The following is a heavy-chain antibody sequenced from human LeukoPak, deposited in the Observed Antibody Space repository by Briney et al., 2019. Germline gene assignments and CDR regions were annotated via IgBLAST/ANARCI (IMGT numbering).Heavy chain of an antibody. J-gene: IGHJ4*02. CDR1: GLTFRNFG. D-gene: IGHD6-13*01. CDR2: IAHDGRRK. V-gene: IGHV3-30*04. Sequence: PGRSLRLSCAASGLTFRNFGFHWVPQALGKGVECVSVIAHDGRRKFYADSVKGRFTISRDNSNDTLYLQMNSLRSEDTALYFFVRDVTSTVWYPFVSWGQGTLVTVPS. CDR3: VRDVTSTVWYPFVS.